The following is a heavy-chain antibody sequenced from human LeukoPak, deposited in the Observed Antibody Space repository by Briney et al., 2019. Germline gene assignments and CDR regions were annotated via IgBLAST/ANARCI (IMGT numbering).Heavy chain of an antibody. CDR3: ARDRYYDFWSGYSTNVFDY. Sequence: GRSLRLSCAASGFTFSSYAMHWVRQAPGKGLEWVAVISYDGSNKYYADSVKGRFTISRDNSKNTLYLQMNSLRAEDTAVYYCARDRYYDFWSGYSTNVFDYWGQGTLVTVSS. CDR1: GFTFSSYA. J-gene: IGHJ4*02. CDR2: ISYDGSNK. V-gene: IGHV3-30-3*01. D-gene: IGHD3-3*01.